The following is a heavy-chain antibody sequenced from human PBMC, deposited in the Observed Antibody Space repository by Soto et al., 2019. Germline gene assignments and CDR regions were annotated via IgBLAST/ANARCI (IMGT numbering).Heavy chain of an antibody. CDR2: IYYSGST. V-gene: IGHV4-31*03. J-gene: IGHJ4*02. CDR1: GGSISSGGYY. Sequence: SETLSLTCTVSGGSISSGGYYWSWIRQHPGKGLEWIGYIYYSGSTYYNPSLKSRVTISVDTSKNQFSLNLSSVTAADTAVYYCARFGYSTNIGIDYWGQGSLVTVSS. CDR3: ARFGYSTNIGIDY. D-gene: IGHD3-22*01.